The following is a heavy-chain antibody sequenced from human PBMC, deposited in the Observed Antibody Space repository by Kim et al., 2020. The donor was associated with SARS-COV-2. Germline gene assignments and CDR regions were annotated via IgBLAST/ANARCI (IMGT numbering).Heavy chain of an antibody. CDR3: ASLLAAAGADFDY. CDR1: GFTFSSYP. J-gene: IGHJ4*02. V-gene: IGHV3-30*04. D-gene: IGHD6-13*01. Sequence: GGSLRLSCAASGFTFSSYPMHWVRQAPGKGLEWVAVISSDGRNKYYVDSVKGRFTISRDNSKNTLSLRMNSLRAEDTAVYYCASLLAAAGADFDYWGQGTLVTVSS. CDR2: ISSDGRNK.